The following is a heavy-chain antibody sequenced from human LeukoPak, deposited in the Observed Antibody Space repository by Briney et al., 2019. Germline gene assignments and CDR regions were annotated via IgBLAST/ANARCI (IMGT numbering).Heavy chain of an antibody. CDR1: GFTFSSYS. Sequence: GGSLRLSCAASGFTFSSYSMNWVRQAPGKGLEWVSSISSSSSYIYYADSVKGRFTISRDNAKNSLYLQMNSLRAEDTAVYYCAKLNIVVVPAAIDAFDIWGQGTMVTVSS. CDR2: ISSSSSYI. V-gene: IGHV3-21*01. CDR3: AKLNIVVVPAAIDAFDI. D-gene: IGHD2-2*01. J-gene: IGHJ3*02.